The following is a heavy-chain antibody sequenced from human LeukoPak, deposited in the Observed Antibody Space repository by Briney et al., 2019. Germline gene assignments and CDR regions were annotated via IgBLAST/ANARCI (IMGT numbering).Heavy chain of an antibody. J-gene: IGHJ4*02. CDR2: IYYSGST. Sequence: PSETLSLTCTVSGGSISSGGYYWSWIRQHPGKGLEWIGYIYYSGSTYYNPSLKSRVTISVDTSKNQFSLKLSSVTAADTAVYYCARVRGKYSGYDLDHWGQGTLVTVSS. CDR3: ARVRGKYSGYDLDH. D-gene: IGHD5-12*01. V-gene: IGHV4-31*03. CDR1: GGSISSGGYY.